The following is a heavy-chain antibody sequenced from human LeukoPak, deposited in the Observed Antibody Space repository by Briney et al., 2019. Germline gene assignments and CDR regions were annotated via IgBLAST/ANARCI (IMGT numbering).Heavy chain of an antibody. J-gene: IGHJ4*02. V-gene: IGHV1-3*01. CDR1: GYMFTPHH. D-gene: IGHD5-24*01. Sequence: ASVNVSCTPSGYMFTPHHIHWMRQAPGQRLEWLGWVNAGNTNSEYSQKFQGRIIITRDTSASTAYMELSSLRSEDTAVYYCAMSVEMAAIPSFDYWGQGTLVTVSS. CDR2: VNAGNTNS. CDR3: AMSVEMAAIPSFDY.